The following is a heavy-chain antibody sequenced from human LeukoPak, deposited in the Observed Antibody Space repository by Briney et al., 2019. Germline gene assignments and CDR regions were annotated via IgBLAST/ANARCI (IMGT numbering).Heavy chain of an antibody. J-gene: IGHJ4*02. CDR1: GFTFSSYG. D-gene: IGHD3-3*02. CDR2: TSYDGNNK. CDR3: AKDFSRHTIDY. Sequence: GGALRLSCAASGFTFSSYGMHWVRQAPGKGLEWVALTSYDGNNKYYPDSVKGRFTISRDNSKNTLYLQMNSLRAEDTAMYYCAKDFSRHTIDYWGQGTLVTVSA. V-gene: IGHV3-30*18.